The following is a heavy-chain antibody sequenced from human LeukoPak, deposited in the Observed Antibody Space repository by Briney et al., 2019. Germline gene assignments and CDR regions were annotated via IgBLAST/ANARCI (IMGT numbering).Heavy chain of an antibody. CDR3: ARMYSSSMSALDV. D-gene: IGHD6-6*01. J-gene: IGHJ6*02. Sequence: XXAVISYDGSNKYYADSVKGRFTISRDNSKNTLYLQMNSLRAEDTAVYYCARMYSSSMSALDVWGQGTTVTVSS. V-gene: IGHV3-30-3*01. CDR2: ISYDGSNK.